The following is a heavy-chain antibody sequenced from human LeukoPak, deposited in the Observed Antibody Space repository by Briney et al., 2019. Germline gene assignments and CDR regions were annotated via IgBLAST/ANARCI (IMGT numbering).Heavy chain of an antibody. CDR2: ISYDGSNK. D-gene: IGHD1-20*01. CDR1: GFTFSTYA. Sequence: GRSLRLSCAASGFTFSTYAMHWVRQAPGKGPEWVAVISYDGSNKYYADSVKGRFTSSRDNSKNTLYLQMNSLSAEDTALYYCARGHNWNDGRFYFYGIDVWGQGTTVTVSS. V-gene: IGHV3-30-3*01. J-gene: IGHJ6*02. CDR3: ARGHNWNDGRFYFYGIDV.